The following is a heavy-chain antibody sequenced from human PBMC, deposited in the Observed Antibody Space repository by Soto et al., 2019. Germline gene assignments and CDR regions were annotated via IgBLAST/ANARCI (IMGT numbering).Heavy chain of an antibody. CDR1: GGAFRRFD. CDR2: YIPVLGPT. Sequence: QVQMVQSGAEVKKPGSSVKVSCKASGGAFRRFDSSWVRQAPGLGPEWMGVYIPVLGPTSYARKFQGRITITAAASTRTAHMERYSLGPDDTAIYDCARARAERERSYVIWGGSFDSWGQGTLVTVSS. J-gene: IGHJ4*02. D-gene: IGHD3-3*01. V-gene: IGHV1-69*01. CDR3: ARARAERERSYVIWGGSFDS.